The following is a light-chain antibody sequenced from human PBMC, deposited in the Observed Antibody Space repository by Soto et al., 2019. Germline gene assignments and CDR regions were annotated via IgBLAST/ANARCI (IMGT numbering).Light chain of an antibody. CDR2: GAS. V-gene: IGKV3-20*01. CDR3: QQYGSSPWT. CDR1: HSAFSSY. J-gene: IGKJ1*01. Sequence: EIVLTQSPGTLSLSPGERATLSCRASHSAFSSYLAWYQQKPGQTPRLLIYGASNRASGIPDRFSGSGSGTDFTLTSSRLEPEDFAVYYCQQYGSSPWTFGQGTKVESK.